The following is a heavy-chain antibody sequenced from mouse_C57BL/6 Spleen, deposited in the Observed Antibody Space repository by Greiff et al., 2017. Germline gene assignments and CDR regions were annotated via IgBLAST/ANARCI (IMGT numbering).Heavy chain of an antibody. V-gene: IGHV1-82*01. CDR2: IYPGDGDT. J-gene: IGHJ1*03. Sequence: QVQLKESGPELVKPGASVKISCKASGYAFSSSWMNWVKQRPGKGLEWIGRIYPGDGDTNYNGKFKGKATLTADKSSSTAYMQLSSLTSEDSAVYFCARGGLTGAWYFDVWGTGTTITVSS. D-gene: IGHD4-1*01. CDR1: GYAFSSSW. CDR3: ARGGLTGAWYFDV.